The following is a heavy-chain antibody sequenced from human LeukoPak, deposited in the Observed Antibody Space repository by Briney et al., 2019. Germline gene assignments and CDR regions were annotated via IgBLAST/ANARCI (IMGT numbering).Heavy chain of an antibody. CDR2: IWYDGSNK. V-gene: IGHV3-33*01. CDR1: GFTFSSYG. D-gene: IGHD3-3*01. CDR3: ARDPSSDFWSGYPDY. Sequence: GGSLRLSCAASGFTFSSYGMHWVRQAPGKELEWVAVIWYDGSNKYYADSVKGRFTISRDNSKNTLYLQMNSLRAEDTAVYYCARDPSSDFWSGYPDYWGQGTLVTVSS. J-gene: IGHJ4*02.